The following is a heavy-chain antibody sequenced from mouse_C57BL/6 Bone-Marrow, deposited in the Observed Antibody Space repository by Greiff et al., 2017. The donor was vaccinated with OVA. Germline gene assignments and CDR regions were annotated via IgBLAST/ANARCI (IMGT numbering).Heavy chain of an antibody. CDR2: IHPSSGST. V-gene: IGHV1-64*01. J-gene: IGHJ2*01. D-gene: IGHD2-5*01. Sequence: QVQLQQPGAELVKPGASVKLSCKASGYTFTSYWMHWVKQRPGQGLEWIGMIHPSSGSTNYNEKFKSKATLTVDKSSSTAYMQLSSLTSEDSAVYYCARRYYSNYVGVDYWGQGTTLTVSS. CDR1: GYTFTSYW. CDR3: ARRYYSNYVGVDY.